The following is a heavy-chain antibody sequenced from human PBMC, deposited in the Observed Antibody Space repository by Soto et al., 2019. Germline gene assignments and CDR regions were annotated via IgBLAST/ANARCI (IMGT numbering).Heavy chain of an antibody. CDR3: ARKRGLRFLEWLHNWFDP. Sequence: PSETLSLTCAVYGGSFSGYYWSWIRQPPGKGLEWIGEINHSGSTNYNPSLKSRVTISVDTSKNQFSLKPSSVTAADTAMYYCARKRGLRFLEWLHNWFDPWGQGTLVTVSS. J-gene: IGHJ5*02. CDR1: GGSFSGYY. V-gene: IGHV4-34*01. CDR2: INHSGST. D-gene: IGHD3-3*01.